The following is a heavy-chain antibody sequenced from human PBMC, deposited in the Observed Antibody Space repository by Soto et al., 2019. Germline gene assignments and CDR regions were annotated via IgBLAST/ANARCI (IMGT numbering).Heavy chain of an antibody. CDR2: IYSGGYT. Sequence: EVQLVESGGGLIQPGGSLRLSCAVSGFTVSNNYMSWVRQAPGKGLEGVSVIYSGGYTAYGDSVKGRFTISRDNSKNTLYLQRKSLGAGATPVYYGARERGGGGYWGQGTLVTVSS. CDR1: GFTVSNNY. D-gene: IGHD3-10*01. J-gene: IGHJ4*02. V-gene: IGHV3-53*01. CDR3: ARERGGGGY.